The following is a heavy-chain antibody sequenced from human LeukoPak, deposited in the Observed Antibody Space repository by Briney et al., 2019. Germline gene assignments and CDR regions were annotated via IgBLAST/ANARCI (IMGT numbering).Heavy chain of an antibody. V-gene: IGHV4-39*01. D-gene: IGHD3-22*01. CDR2: IYYSGST. Sequence: SETLSLTCTVSGGSISSSSYYWGWIRQPPGKGLEWIGSIYYSGSTYYNPSLKSRVTISVDTSKNQFSLKLSSVTAADTAVYYSHSFYYYDSSGYTDAFDIWGQGTMVTVSS. CDR3: HSFYYYDSSGYTDAFDI. J-gene: IGHJ3*02. CDR1: GGSISSSSYY.